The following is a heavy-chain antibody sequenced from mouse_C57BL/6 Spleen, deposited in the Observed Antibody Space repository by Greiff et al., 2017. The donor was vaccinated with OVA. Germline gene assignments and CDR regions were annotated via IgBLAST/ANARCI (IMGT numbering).Heavy chain of an antibody. D-gene: IGHD1-1*01. V-gene: IGHV1-80*01. CDR1: GYAFSSYW. Sequence: VQGVESGAELVKPGASVKISCKASGYAFSSYWMNWVKQRPGKGLEWIGQIYPGDGDTNYNGKFKGKATLTADKSSSTAYMQLSSLTSEDSAVYFCARTATVNYAMDYWGQGTSVTVSS. CDR2: IYPGDGDT. CDR3: ARTATVNYAMDY. J-gene: IGHJ4*01.